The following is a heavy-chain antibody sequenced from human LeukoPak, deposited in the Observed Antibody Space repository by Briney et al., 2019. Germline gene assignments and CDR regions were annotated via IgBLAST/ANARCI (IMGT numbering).Heavy chain of an antibody. Sequence: SETLSLTCTVSGGSISSGGDYWSWIRQPAGKGLEWIGRIYSSGTTNYNPSVKSRLTISVDTSKNQFSLKLSSVTAADTAVYYCAREGTLGRGWYDSWGQGTLVTVSS. J-gene: IGHJ5*01. V-gene: IGHV4-61*02. CDR2: IYSSGTT. CDR3: AREGTLGRGWYDS. D-gene: IGHD1-7*01. CDR1: GGSISSGGDY.